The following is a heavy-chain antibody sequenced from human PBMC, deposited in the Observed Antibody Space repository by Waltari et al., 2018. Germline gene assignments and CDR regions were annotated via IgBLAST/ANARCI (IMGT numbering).Heavy chain of an antibody. CDR3: ARKGDYYDSSGENFQH. V-gene: IGHV1-8*03. CDR2: MNPNIGNT. CDR1: GYTFTSYD. Sequence: QVQLVQSGAEVKKPGASVKVSCKASGYTFTSYDINWVRQATGQGLAWMGWMNPNIGNTGYAQKFQGRVTITRNTSISTAYMELSSLRSEDTAVYYCARKGDYYDSSGENFQHWGQGTLVTVSS. D-gene: IGHD3-22*01. J-gene: IGHJ1*01.